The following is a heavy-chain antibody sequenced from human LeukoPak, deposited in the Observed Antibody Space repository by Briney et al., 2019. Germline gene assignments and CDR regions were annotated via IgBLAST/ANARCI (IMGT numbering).Heavy chain of an antibody. CDR3: ARAFAFDDYGDPNAFDI. Sequence: SETLSLTCVVSGGSISSGSHYWSWIRQPPGKGLEWVGYIYHSGSTSYCPSLKSRVTISVDRAKNQFSLTLSSVTAADTAVYYCARAFAFDDYGDPNAFDIWGQGTMVTVSS. J-gene: IGHJ3*02. CDR2: IYHSGST. D-gene: IGHD4-17*01. V-gene: IGHV4-30-2*01. CDR1: GGSISSGSHY.